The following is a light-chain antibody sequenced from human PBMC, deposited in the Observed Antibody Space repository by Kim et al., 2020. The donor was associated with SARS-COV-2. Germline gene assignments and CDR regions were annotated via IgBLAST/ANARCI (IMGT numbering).Light chain of an antibody. CDR2: GKH. J-gene: IGLJ2*01. CDR3: NSRDSNDNVV. V-gene: IGLV3-19*01. CDR1: SLRSYY. Sequence: VALGQTVRITCQGDSLRSYYATWYHQKPGQAPILVIYGKHHRPSGIPDRFSGSSSGNTASLTITGTQAGDEADYYCNSRDSNDNVVFGGGTQLTVL.